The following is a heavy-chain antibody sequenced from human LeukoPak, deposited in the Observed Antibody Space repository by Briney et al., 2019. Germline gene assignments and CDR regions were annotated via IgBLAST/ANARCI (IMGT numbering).Heavy chain of an antibody. CDR1: GGSISSYY. V-gene: IGHV4-59*08. J-gene: IGHJ4*02. CDR3: AIRDVLLWFGELPAYYFDY. D-gene: IGHD3-10*01. CDR2: IYYSGST. Sequence: AETLSLTCTVSGGSISSYYWSWIRQPPGKGLERIGYIYYSGSTNYNPSLKSRVTISVDTSKNQFSLKLSSVTAADTAVYYCAIRDVLLWFGELPAYYFDYWGQGTLVTVSS.